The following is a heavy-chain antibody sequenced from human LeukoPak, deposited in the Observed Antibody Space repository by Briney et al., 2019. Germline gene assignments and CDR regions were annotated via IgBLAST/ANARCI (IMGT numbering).Heavy chain of an antibody. CDR3: AKDPMVRGSTYDY. Sequence: GGSLRLSCAASGFTFSIYAMSWVRQAPGKGLEWVSAISGRGTTYYADSVKGRFTIFRDNSKNTLYLQMNSLRAEDTAVYYCAKDPMVRGSTYDYWGQGTLVTVSS. CDR1: GFTFSIYA. CDR2: ISGRGTT. J-gene: IGHJ4*02. V-gene: IGHV3-23*01. D-gene: IGHD3-10*01.